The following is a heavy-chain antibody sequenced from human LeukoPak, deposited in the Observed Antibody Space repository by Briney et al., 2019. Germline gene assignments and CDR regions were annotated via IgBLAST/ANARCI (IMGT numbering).Heavy chain of an antibody. V-gene: IGHV1-2*02. D-gene: IGHD3-10*01. J-gene: IGHJ4*02. Sequence: ASVKVSCKASGYTFTGYYMHWVRQAPGQGLEWMGWINPNSGGTNYAQNFQGRVTMTRDASSSTAYMELSRLRSDDTAVYYCARDIGDYYGVGSSFDYWGQGTLVTVSS. CDR1: GYTFTGYY. CDR3: ARDIGDYYGVGSSFDY. CDR2: INPNSGGT.